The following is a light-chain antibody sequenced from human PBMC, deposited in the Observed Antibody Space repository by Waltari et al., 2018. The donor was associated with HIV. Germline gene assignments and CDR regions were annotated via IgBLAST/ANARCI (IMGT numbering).Light chain of an antibody. Sequence: QTVVTQEPSLSVSPGGTITLTCGLNSGSVSTSYYPSWYQQTPGQAPRPLVYATNTRSCVGPDRVSGTILGNKAALASTGAQADDESAFYCVLYMGSGIPMFGGGTKLTVL. V-gene: IGLV8-61*01. CDR2: ATN. CDR1: SGSVSTSYY. J-gene: IGLJ3*02. CDR3: VLYMGSGIPM.